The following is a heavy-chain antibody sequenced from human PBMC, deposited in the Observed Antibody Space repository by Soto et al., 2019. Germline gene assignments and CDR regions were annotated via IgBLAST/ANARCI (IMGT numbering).Heavy chain of an antibody. CDR2: INHSGST. Sequence: QVQLQQWGAGLLKPSETLSLTCAVYGGSFSGYYWSWIRQPPGKGLEWMGEINHSGSTNYNPSLKSRVTISVDTSKNQFSLKLSSVTAADTAVYYCARVVLGYYYGSGSYVMGYYYYYGMDVWGQGTTVTVSS. J-gene: IGHJ6*02. V-gene: IGHV4-34*01. CDR3: ARVVLGYYYGSGSYVMGYYYYYGMDV. D-gene: IGHD3-10*01. CDR1: GGSFSGYY.